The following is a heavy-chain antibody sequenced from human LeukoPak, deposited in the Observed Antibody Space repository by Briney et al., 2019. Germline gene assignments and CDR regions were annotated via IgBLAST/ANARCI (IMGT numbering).Heavy chain of an antibody. V-gene: IGHV3-30*03. CDR3: ARDGYFRGSGWYGGMDV. CDR2: ISYDGSNK. CDR1: GFTTHYW. Sequence: GGSLRLSCTASGFTTHYWLNWVRQSPGKGLEWVAVISYDGSNKYYADSVKGRFTISRDNSKNTLYLQMNSLRAEDTAVYYCARDGYFRGSGWYGGMDVWGQGTTVTVSS. D-gene: IGHD6-13*01. J-gene: IGHJ6*02.